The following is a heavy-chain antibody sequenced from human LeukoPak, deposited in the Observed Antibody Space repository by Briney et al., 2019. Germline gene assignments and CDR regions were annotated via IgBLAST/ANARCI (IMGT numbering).Heavy chain of an antibody. V-gene: IGHV3-30-3*01. CDR3: ARDDTMVRGVIITGLFDY. CDR2: ISYDGSNK. D-gene: IGHD3-10*01. J-gene: IGHJ4*02. CDR1: GFTFSSYA. Sequence: QTGGSLRLSCAASGFTFSSYAMHWVRQAPGKGLEWVAVISYDGSNKYYADSVKGRFTISRDNSKNTLYLQMNSLRAEDTAVYYCARDDTMVRGVIITGLFDYWGQGTLVTVSS.